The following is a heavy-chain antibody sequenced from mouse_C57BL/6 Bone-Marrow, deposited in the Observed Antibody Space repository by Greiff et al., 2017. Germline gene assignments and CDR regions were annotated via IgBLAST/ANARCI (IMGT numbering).Heavy chain of an antibody. V-gene: IGHV1-42*01. Sequence: EVQLQQSGPELVKPGASVKISCKASGYSFTGYYMNWVKQSPEKSLEWIGEINPSTGGTTYNQKFKAKATLTVDKSSSTAYMQLKSLTSEDSAVYYCARVGLLRNYWGQGTTLTVSS. D-gene: IGHD2-3*01. CDR3: ARVGLLRNY. J-gene: IGHJ2*01. CDR2: INPSTGGT. CDR1: GYSFTGYY.